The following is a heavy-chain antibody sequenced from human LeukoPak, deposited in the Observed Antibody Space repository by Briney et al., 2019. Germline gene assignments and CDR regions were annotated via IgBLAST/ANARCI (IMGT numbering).Heavy chain of an antibody. CDR1: GGSFSGYY. J-gene: IGHJ3*02. CDR2: INHSGST. V-gene: IGHV4-34*01. CDR3: ARSPRDTMIVVVITDYAFDI. Sequence: SETLSLTCAVYGGSFSGYYWSWIRQPPGKGLEWIGEINHSGSTNYNPSLKSRVTISVDTSKNQFSLKLSSVTAADTAVYYCARSPRDTMIVVVITDYAFDIWGQGTMVTVSS. D-gene: IGHD3-22*01.